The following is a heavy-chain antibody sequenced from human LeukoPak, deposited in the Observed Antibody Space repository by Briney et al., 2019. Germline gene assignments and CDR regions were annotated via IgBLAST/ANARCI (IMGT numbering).Heavy chain of an antibody. J-gene: IGHJ4*02. CDR1: GGSISSGGYS. CDR3: ARTYYDFWSGYSPRGVLPPYFDY. CDR2: IYHSGST. Sequence: SETLSLTCDVSGGSISSGGYSWSWIRQPPGKGLEWIGYIYHSGSTYYNPSLKSRVTISVDRSKNQFSLKLSSVTAADTAVYYCARTYYDFWSGYSPRGVLPPYFDYWGQGTLVTVSS. V-gene: IGHV4-30-2*01. D-gene: IGHD3-3*01.